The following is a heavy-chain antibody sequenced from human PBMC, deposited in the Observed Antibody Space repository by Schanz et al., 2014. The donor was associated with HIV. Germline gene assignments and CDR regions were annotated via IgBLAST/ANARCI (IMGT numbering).Heavy chain of an antibody. D-gene: IGHD3-10*02. Sequence: QVHLQESGPGLVKPSETLSLTCTVSGDSINSYYWSWIRQPAGKGLEWIGRFYARGNTNYNPSLKSRVTMSLDTAEKQFSRKLSSVTAADTALYYCAREDVSNWSFDLWGRGTLVSVSS. CDR1: GDSINSYY. V-gene: IGHV4-4*07. J-gene: IGHJ2*01. CDR2: FYARGNT. CDR3: AREDVSNWSFDL.